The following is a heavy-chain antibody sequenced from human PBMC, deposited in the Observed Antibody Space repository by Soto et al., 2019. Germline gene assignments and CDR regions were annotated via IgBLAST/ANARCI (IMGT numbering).Heavy chain of an antibody. D-gene: IGHD3-16*01. J-gene: IGHJ4*02. CDR3: ARGEIMITFGGVIF. Sequence: GSLRLSCAASGFTFSSYWMSWVRQAPGKGLEWVANIKQDGSEKYYVDSVKGRFTISRDNAKNSLYLQMNSLRAEDTAVYYCARGEIMITFGGVIFWGQGTLVTVSS. CDR1: GFTFSSYW. CDR2: IKQDGSEK. V-gene: IGHV3-7*03.